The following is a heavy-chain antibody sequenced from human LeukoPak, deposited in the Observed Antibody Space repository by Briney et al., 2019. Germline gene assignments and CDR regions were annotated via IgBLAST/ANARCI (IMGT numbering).Heavy chain of an antibody. CDR1: GFTFTSSA. CDR2: IVVGSGNT. CDR3: AADPRSDYGDYGNFDY. D-gene: IGHD4-17*01. J-gene: IGHJ4*02. Sequence: GASVKVSCKASGFTFTSSAMQWVRQARGQRLEWIGWIVVGSGNTNYAQKFQERVTITRDMSTSTAYMELSSLGSEDTAVYYCAADPRSDYGDYGNFDYWGQGTLVTVSS. V-gene: IGHV1-58*02.